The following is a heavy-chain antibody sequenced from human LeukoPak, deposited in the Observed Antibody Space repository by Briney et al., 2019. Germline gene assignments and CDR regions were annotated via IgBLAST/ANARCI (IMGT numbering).Heavy chain of an antibody. Sequence: SETLSLTCTVSGDSISSYYWNWIRQPPGKGLEWIGDIFYSGSTYYSPSLKSRVTISLGTSRNQFSLKLNSVTAADTAVYYCAKSNGYGLIDIWGQGTMVTVSS. V-gene: IGHV4-59*12. J-gene: IGHJ3*02. D-gene: IGHD3-22*01. CDR1: GDSISSYY. CDR3: AKSNGYGLIDI. CDR2: IFYSGST.